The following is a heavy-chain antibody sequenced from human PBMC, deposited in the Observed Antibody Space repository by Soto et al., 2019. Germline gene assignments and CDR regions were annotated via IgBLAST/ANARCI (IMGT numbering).Heavy chain of an antibody. V-gene: IGHV1-69*10. CDR1: GGTYNTFA. J-gene: IGHJ4*02. Sequence: SVKVSCKASGGTYNTFAISWVRQAPGRGLEWMGGIIPVLGPAFYAQKFQGRVTITADKSTTTAYLELTSLRSEDTAVYYCVRAAKRYFDYWGQGTLVTVSS. CDR2: IIPVLGPA. CDR3: VRAAKRYFDY.